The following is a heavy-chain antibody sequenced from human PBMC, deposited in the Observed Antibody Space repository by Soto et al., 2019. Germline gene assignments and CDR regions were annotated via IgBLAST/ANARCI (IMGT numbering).Heavy chain of an antibody. CDR1: GGSVSSVKYF. CDR3: ARTVMPVGNLAAFDH. J-gene: IGHJ4*02. Sequence: QMQLQESGPGLVKPSETLSLTCNVSGGSVSSVKYFWSWIRQPPGKGLEWIAYIYNNGNTNYNPSLKSRATSSVDTSNNQCSLKLTSVTAADSAVYFCARTVMPVGNLAAFDHWGQGVLVTVSS. D-gene: IGHD7-27*01. CDR2: IYNNGNT. V-gene: IGHV4-61*01.